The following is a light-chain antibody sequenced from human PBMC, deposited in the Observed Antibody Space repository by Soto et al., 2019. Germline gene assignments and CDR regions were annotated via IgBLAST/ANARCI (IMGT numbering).Light chain of an antibody. CDR2: AAF. CDR3: QQCYSTPIT. CDR1: QSISTY. V-gene: IGKV1-39*01. Sequence: DIQMTQSPYSLSASVGDRVTITCRASQSISTYLNWYQQKQGKAPKLLIYAAFRLQSGVPSRFSGSGSATDFTLNISSLQPEDFATYYCQQCYSTPITFGPGTRVDI. J-gene: IGKJ3*01.